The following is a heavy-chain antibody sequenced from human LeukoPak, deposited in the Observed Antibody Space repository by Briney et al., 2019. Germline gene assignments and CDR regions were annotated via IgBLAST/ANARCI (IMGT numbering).Heavy chain of an antibody. CDR1: GGSINSGDYH. CDR3: ARAKDGYNSY. J-gene: IGHJ4*02. CDR2: IYYTGST. Sequence: PSQTLSLTCTVSGGSINSGDYHWSWIRQPPGKGLEWIGYIYYTGSTYYNPSLKSRVSISVDTSKNQFSLKLRSVTAADTAVYYCARAKDGYNSYWGQGALVTVSS. D-gene: IGHD5-24*01. V-gene: IGHV4-30-4*01.